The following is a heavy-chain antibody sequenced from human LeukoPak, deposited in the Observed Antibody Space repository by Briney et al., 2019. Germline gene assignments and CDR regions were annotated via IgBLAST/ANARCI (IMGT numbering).Heavy chain of an antibody. Sequence: GSSVKVSCKASGGTFSSYAISWVRQAPGQGLEWMGGIVPIFGTANYAQKFQGRVTITADESTSTAYMELSRLRSEDTAVYYCARDVHYGDYDVHDAFDLWGQGTMVTVSS. CDR3: ARDVHYGDYDVHDAFDL. J-gene: IGHJ3*01. D-gene: IGHD4-17*01. CDR1: GGTFSSYA. V-gene: IGHV1-69*01. CDR2: IVPIFGTA.